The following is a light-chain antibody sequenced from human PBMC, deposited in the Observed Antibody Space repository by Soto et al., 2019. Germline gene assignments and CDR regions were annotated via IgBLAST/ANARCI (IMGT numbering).Light chain of an antibody. V-gene: IGKV1-27*01. J-gene: IGKJ3*01. CDR3: QKYNWPPFT. CDR2: ATS. Sequence: DIQMTQSPSSLAASVGDRVTISCRASQGISNYLAWYTQKPGKAPKLLIYATSTLQSGVSSRFTGSGSGTDFTLTISSLQPEDVATYYCQKYNWPPFTFGPGTKVDI. CDR1: QGISNY.